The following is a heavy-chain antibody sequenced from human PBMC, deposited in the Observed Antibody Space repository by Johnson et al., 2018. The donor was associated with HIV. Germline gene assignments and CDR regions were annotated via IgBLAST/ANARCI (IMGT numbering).Heavy chain of an antibody. V-gene: IGHV3-66*01. CDR1: GFTVSSNY. CDR3: ARDNIVLMVGGAFDI. CDR2: LYSGGST. Sequence: VQLVESGGGLVQPGGSLRLSCAASGFTVSSNYMSWVRQAPGKGLEWVSVLYSGGSTYYADSVKGRFTISRDNSKNTLHLQMNSLRPEDTAVYYCARDNIVLMVGGAFDIWGQGTMVTVSS. D-gene: IGHD2-8*01. J-gene: IGHJ3*02.